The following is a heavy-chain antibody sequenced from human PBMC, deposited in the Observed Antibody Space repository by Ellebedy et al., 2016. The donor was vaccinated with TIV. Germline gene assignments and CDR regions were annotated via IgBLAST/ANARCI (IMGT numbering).Heavy chain of an antibody. V-gene: IGHV3-30*03. CDR3: TRDGRGGVSGSYY. Sequence: GGSLRLSCAASGFTFGSYGMHWVRQAPGKGLEWVAFISYDGSEKNYADSVRGRFTISRDNSKNTLYLQMNTLRPEDTAVYYCTRDGRGGVSGSYYWGQGTLVTVSA. CDR2: ISYDGSEK. D-gene: IGHD1-26*01. J-gene: IGHJ4*02. CDR1: GFTFGSYG.